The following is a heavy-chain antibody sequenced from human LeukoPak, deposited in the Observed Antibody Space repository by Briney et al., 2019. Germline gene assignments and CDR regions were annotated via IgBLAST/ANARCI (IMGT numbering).Heavy chain of an antibody. CDR1: GYTFTSYG. J-gene: IGHJ3*02. D-gene: IGHD2-15*01. Sequence: ASVKVSCKASGYTFTSYGISWVRQAPGQGLEWMGWISAYNGNTNYAQKLQGRGTMTTDTSTSTAYMELRSLRSDDTAVYYCARARSGGSPRVDAFDIWGQGTMVTVSS. CDR2: ISAYNGNT. CDR3: ARARSGGSPRVDAFDI. V-gene: IGHV1-18*01.